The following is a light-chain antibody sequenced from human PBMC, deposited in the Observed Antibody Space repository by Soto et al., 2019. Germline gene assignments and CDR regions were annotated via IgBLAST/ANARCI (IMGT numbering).Light chain of an antibody. CDR1: QSVNGY. CDR3: QQTYSTPVT. Sequence: DIRMTQSPASLSASVGDRVTITCRASQSVNGYLNWYQEKPGKAPKLLIYAASSLQSGVPSRFSGSGSGTHFTLIIRSLQPEDCGTYYCQQTYSTPVTFGQGTRLEIK. J-gene: IGKJ5*01. CDR2: AAS. V-gene: IGKV1-39*01.